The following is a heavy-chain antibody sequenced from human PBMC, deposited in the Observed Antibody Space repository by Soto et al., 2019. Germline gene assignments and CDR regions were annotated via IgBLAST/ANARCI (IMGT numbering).Heavy chain of an antibody. D-gene: IGHD2-2*01. CDR2: ISSSSSYI. V-gene: IGHV3-21*01. J-gene: IGHJ3*02. CDR1: GFTFSSYT. CDR3: ARDRHQLLKRDAFDI. Sequence: EVQLVESGVGLVKPGGSLRLACAASGFTFSSYTRNWVRQAPRKGLEWVSSISSSSSYIYYADPVKGRFTISRDSAKNSLYLHMNSLRAEDTAVYYCARDRHQLLKRDAFDIWGQGTLVTVSS.